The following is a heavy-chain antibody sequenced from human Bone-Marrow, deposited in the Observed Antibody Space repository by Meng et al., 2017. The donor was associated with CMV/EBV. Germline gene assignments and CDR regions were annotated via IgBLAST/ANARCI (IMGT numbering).Heavy chain of an antibody. CDR2: LSPDGSLI. CDR1: GFTFSSYG. J-gene: IGHJ4*02. V-gene: IGHV3-7*01. Sequence: GESLKISCAASGFTFSSYGMHWVRQSPGRGLEWVATLSPDGSLIRYLDSVRGRFTISRDNARDSLFLEMNSLRADDTAVYYCASLLGMVTTYDYWGQGTRVTVSS. CDR3: ASLLGMVTTYDY. D-gene: IGHD2-21*02.